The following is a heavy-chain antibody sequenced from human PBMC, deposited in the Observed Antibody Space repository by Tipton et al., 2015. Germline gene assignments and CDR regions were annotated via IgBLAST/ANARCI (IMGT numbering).Heavy chain of an antibody. CDR3: ARGRGWLPTSVFDP. CDR2: INESGST. J-gene: IGHJ3*01. Sequence: TLSLTCAVYGGSFSGYYWSWIRQPPGEGLEWIGEINESGSTNYNSSLKNRVTVSDDTSLNHLSLYLTSVTAADAGVYYCARGRGWLPTSVFDPWGQGTMVTVS. CDR1: GGSFSGYY. D-gene: IGHD5-24*01. V-gene: IGHV4-34*01.